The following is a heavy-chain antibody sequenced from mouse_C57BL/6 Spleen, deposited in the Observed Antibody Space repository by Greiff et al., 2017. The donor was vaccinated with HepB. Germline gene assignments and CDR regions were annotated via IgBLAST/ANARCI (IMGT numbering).Heavy chain of an antibody. D-gene: IGHD2-1*01. V-gene: IGHV6-3*01. CDR2: IRLKSDNYAT. CDR3: IYYSWFAY. CDR1: GFTFSNYW. Sequence: EVKLVESGGGLVQPGGSMKLSCVASGFTFSNYWMNWVRQSPEEGLEWVAQIRLKSDNYATHYAESVKGRFTISRDDSKSSVYLQMNNLRAEDTGIYYCIYYSWFAYWGQGTLVTVSA. J-gene: IGHJ3*01.